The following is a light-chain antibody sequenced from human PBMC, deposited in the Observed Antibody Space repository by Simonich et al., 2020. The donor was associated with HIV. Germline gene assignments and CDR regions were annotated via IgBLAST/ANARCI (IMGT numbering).Light chain of an antibody. J-gene: IGKJ1*01. V-gene: IGKV3-15*01. CDR1: QSVSNN. CDR2: GAS. Sequence: EIEMTQSPATLSFSPGERATLSCRASQSVSNNLAWYQQKPGQAPRLLMHGASTRASGIPARFSGSGSGTEFTLTISSLQPDDFATYYCQQYNSYWTFGQGTKVEIK. CDR3: QQYNSYWT.